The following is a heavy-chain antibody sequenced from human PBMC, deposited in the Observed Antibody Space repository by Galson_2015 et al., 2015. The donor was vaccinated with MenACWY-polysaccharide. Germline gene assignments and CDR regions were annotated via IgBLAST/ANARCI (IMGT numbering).Heavy chain of an antibody. CDR2: IHHSGNT. J-gene: IGHJ4*02. V-gene: IGHV4-30-4*01. CDR3: VREATVTTFDF. Sequence: LSLTCTVSGGSISSGDYFWTWIRQSPGKGLGWIGFIHHSGNTYYNPSLESRVRMSVDTSRNQFSLRLTSVSAADTATYYCVREATVTTFDFWGQGALVSVSS. CDR1: GGSISSGDYF. D-gene: IGHD4-17*01.